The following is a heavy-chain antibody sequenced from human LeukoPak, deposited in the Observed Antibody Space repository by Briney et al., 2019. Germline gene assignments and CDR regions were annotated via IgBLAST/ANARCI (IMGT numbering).Heavy chain of an antibody. V-gene: IGHV3-7*01. D-gene: IGHD4-23*01. J-gene: IGHJ4*02. Sequence: GGSVRLSCEASGFDFSNYYMSWVRQAPGKGLEWLANIKYDGTDNYYVDSVKGRFTISRDNAKNSLYLQMSSLRAEDTAVYYCTRDGGATVATYRFDFWGQGTLVTVS. CDR1: GFDFSNYY. CDR2: IKYDGTDN. CDR3: TRDGGATVATYRFDF.